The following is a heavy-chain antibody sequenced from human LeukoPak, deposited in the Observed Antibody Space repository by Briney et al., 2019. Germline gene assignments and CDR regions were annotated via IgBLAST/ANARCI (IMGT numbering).Heavy chain of an antibody. D-gene: IGHD3-22*01. J-gene: IGHJ6*02. Sequence: GGSLRLSCVGSGFTFSSTVMSWVRQAPGKGLEWVSGISSNSGHTDYTDPMRGRFTVSRDNSKNTLYLQMNSLRADDTAVYCCAKVLGHDSKGNYWYGMDVWGQGTTVTVSS. CDR2: ISSNSGHT. CDR1: GFTFSSTV. CDR3: AKVLGHDSKGNYWYGMDV. V-gene: IGHV3-23*01.